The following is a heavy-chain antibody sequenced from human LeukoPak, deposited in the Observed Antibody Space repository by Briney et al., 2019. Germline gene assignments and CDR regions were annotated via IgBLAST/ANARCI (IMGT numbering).Heavy chain of an antibody. CDR3: AREERYYDILTGYSY. V-gene: IGHV4-34*01. CDR2: INHSGST. J-gene: IGHJ4*02. D-gene: IGHD3-9*01. CDR1: GGSFSGYY. Sequence: SETLSLTCAVYGGSFSGYYWSWIRQPPGKGLEWIGEINHSGSTNYNPSLKSRVTISVDTSKNQFSLKLSSVTAADTAVYYCAREERYYDILTGYSYWGQGTLVTVSS.